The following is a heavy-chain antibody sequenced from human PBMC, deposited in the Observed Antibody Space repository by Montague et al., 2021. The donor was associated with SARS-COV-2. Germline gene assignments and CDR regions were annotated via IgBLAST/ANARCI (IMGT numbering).Heavy chain of an antibody. CDR3: ARGYGPHF. Sequence: SLRLSCAASGFIFRTERMSWARQAPGKGLEWVANIKPDGSEKNYVDSVKGRFSMSRDNTKNSIYLQMNRLRAEDTAVYYCARGYGPHFWGQGTLVTVSS. J-gene: IGHJ4*02. D-gene: IGHD3-10*01. CDR2: IKPDGSEK. V-gene: IGHV3-7*01. CDR1: GFIFRTER.